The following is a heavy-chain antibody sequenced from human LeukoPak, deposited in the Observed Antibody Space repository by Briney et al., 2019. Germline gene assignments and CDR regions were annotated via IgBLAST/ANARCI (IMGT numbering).Heavy chain of an antibody. CDR3: ARDPPSLYRLGLDY. D-gene: IGHD5-12*01. J-gene: IGHJ4*02. CDR2: IIPIFGTA. Sequence: ASVKVSCKASGGTFSSYAISWVRQAPGQGLEWMGGIIPIFGTANYAQKFQGRVTITADKSTSTAYMELSSLRSEDTAVYYCARDPPSLYRLGLDYWGQGTLVTVSS. V-gene: IGHV1-69*06. CDR1: GGTFSSYA.